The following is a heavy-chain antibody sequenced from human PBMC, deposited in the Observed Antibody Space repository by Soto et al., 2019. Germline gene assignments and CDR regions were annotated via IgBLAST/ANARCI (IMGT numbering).Heavy chain of an antibody. CDR1: GFTFSDYY. D-gene: IGHD2-15*01. J-gene: IGHJ3*02. CDR2: ISSSGSTI. Sequence: PGGSLRLSCAASGFTFSDYYMSWIRQAPGKGLEWVSYISSSGSTIYFSDSVKGRFTISWDNAMNSLYLQMNSLCAEDTAVYYCARAGYWSGGSCFFDDACDIWGQGTRVTVSS. CDR3: ARAGYWSGGSCFFDDACDI. V-gene: IGHV3-11*01.